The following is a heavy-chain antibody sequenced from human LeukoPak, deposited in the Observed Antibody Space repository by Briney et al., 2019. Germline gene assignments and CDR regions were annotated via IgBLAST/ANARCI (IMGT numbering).Heavy chain of an antibody. CDR3: AREIRDASGWYYFDY. J-gene: IGHJ4*02. CDR2: IIPIFGTA. CDR1: GGTFSSYA. D-gene: IGHD6-19*01. Sequence: GASVKVSCKASGGTFSSYAISWVRQAPGQGLEWMGGIIPIFGTANYAQKFQGRVTITTDESTSTDYMELSSLRSEDTAVYYCAREIRDASGWYYFDYWGQGTLVTVSS. V-gene: IGHV1-69*05.